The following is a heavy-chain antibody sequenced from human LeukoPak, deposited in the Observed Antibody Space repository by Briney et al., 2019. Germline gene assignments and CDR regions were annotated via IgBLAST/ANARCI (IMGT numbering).Heavy chain of an antibody. Sequence: ASVKVSCKASGYTFTSYDINWVRQATGRGLEWMGWMNPNSGNTGYAQKFQGRVTMTRNTSISTAYMELSSLRSEDTAVYYCARVGLRYCSSTSCRDFDYWGQGTLVTVSS. D-gene: IGHD2-2*01. CDR2: MNPNSGNT. V-gene: IGHV1-8*01. CDR1: GYTFTSYD. CDR3: ARVGLRYCSSTSCRDFDY. J-gene: IGHJ4*02.